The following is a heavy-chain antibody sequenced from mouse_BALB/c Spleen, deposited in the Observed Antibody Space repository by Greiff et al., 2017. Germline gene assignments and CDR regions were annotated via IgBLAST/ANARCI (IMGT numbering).Heavy chain of an antibody. V-gene: IGHV5-17*02. Sequence: EVQRVESGGGLVQPGGSRKLSCAASGFTFSSFGMHWVRQAPEKGLEWVAYISSGSSTIYYADTVKGRFTISRDNPKNTLFLQMTSLRSEDTAMYYCARSGYFDVWGAGTTVTVSS. J-gene: IGHJ1*01. CDR3: ARSGYFDV. CDR1: GFTFSSFG. CDR2: ISSGSSTI.